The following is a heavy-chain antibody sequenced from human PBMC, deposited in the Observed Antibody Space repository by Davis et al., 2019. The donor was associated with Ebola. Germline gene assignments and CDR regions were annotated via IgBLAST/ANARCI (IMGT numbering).Heavy chain of an antibody. CDR3: ARDGGRGSAAAGTCLDY. D-gene: IGHD6-13*01. Sequence: ASVKVSCKASGYTFTSYAMHWVRQAPGQRLEWMGWINTGNGNTKYSQKFQGRFTITRDTSASTAYMELSSLRSEDTAVYYCARDGGRGSAAAGTCLDYWGQGTLVTVSS. CDR2: INTGNGNT. J-gene: IGHJ4*02. CDR1: GYTFTSYA. V-gene: IGHV1-3*04.